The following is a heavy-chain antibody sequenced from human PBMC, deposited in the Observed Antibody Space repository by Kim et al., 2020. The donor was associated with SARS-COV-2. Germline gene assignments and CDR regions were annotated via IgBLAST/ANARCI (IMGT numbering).Heavy chain of an antibody. V-gene: IGHV3-7*01. Sequence: DGGGKYYVTAVKGRFTISRDNAKNSLYLQMDSLRVEDTAVYYCASTYLAANWGQGTLVTVSS. J-gene: IGHJ4*02. D-gene: IGHD6-25*01. CDR2: DGGGK. CDR3: ASTYLAAN.